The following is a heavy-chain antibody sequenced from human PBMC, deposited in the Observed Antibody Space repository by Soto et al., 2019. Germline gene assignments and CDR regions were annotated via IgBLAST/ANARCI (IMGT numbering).Heavy chain of an antibody. V-gene: IGHV3-11*01. D-gene: IGHD3-3*01. Sequence: GSLRLSCAASGFTFSDYYMSWIRQAPGKGLEWVSYISGSGSAINHADSVKGRFTISRDNAKNSVYLQMNSLRAEDTAVYYCARGGYYDFHYFDYWGQGTLVTVSS. CDR2: ISGSGSAI. J-gene: IGHJ4*02. CDR3: ARGGYYDFHYFDY. CDR1: GFTFSDYY.